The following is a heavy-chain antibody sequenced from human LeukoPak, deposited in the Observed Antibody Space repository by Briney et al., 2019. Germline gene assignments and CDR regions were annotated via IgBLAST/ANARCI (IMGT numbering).Heavy chain of an antibody. CDR1: GFTFSSYA. CDR3: TTRLQNHLDY. V-gene: IGHV3-23*01. J-gene: IGHJ4*02. D-gene: IGHD4-11*01. Sequence: GGSLRLSCAASGFTFSSYAMSWVRQALGQGLEWVSTISDPHSGSETHYADSVKGRFTISRDDSQNTLYLQMDSLRAEDTAVYYCTTRLQNHLDYWGQGTQVTVSS. CDR2: ISDPHSGSET.